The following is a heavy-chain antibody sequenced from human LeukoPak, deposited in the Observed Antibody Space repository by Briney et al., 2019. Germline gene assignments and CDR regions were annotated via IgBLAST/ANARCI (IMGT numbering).Heavy chain of an antibody. CDR2: ISWNSGSI. D-gene: IGHD6-19*01. CDR1: GFTFDDYA. CDR3: AKDTGAVVYYFDY. J-gene: IGHJ4*02. V-gene: IGHV3-9*01. Sequence: GGPLRLSCAASGFTFDDYAMHWVRQAPGKGLEWVSGISWNSGSIGYADSVKGRFTISRDNAKNSLYLQMNSLRAEDTALYYCAKDTGAVVYYFDYWGQGTLVTVSS.